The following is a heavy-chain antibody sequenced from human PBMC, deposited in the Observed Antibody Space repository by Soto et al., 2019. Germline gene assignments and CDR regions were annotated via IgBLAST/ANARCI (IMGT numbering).Heavy chain of an antibody. Sequence: KTSETLSLTCTVSGGSISSGGYYWSWIRQHPGKGLEWIGYIYYSGSTYYNPSLKSRVTISVDTSKNQFSLKLSSVTAADTAVYYCARVFTQPYDSSGYSNWFDPWGQGTLVTVSS. D-gene: IGHD3-22*01. CDR2: IYYSGST. CDR3: ARVFTQPYDSSGYSNWFDP. J-gene: IGHJ5*02. V-gene: IGHV4-31*03. CDR1: GGSISSGGYY.